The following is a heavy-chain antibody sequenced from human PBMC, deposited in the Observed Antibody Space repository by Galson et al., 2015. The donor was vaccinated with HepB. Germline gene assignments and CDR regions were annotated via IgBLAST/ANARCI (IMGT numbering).Heavy chain of an antibody. D-gene: IGHD3-3*01. Sequence: SVKVSCKASGYTFTSYDINWVRQATGQGLEWMGWMNPNSGNTGYAQKFQGRVTMTRNTSISTAYMELSSLRSEDTAAYYCARVDTIFGVALNYYYYGMDVWGQGTTVTVSS. CDR1: GYTFTSYD. CDR3: ARVDTIFGVALNYYYYGMDV. J-gene: IGHJ6*02. V-gene: IGHV1-8*01. CDR2: MNPNSGNT.